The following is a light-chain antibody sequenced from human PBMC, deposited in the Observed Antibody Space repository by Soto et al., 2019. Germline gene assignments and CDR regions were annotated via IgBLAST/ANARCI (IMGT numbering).Light chain of an antibody. CDR1: QSISSY. CDR2: AAS. J-gene: IGKJ3*01. CDR3: QQSYSTPRT. V-gene: IGKV1-39*01. Sequence: DIQMTHSPSSLSASVGDRVTITFRSSQSISSYLNWYQQKPGKAPKLLIYAASSLQSGVPSRFSGSGSGTDFTLTISSLQPEDFATYYCQQSYSTPRTFGPGTKVDI.